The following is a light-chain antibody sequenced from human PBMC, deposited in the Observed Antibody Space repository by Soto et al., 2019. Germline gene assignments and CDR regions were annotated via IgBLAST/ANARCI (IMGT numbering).Light chain of an antibody. J-gene: IGLJ2*01. V-gene: IGLV2-11*01. CDR2: DVS. Sequence: QSALTQPRSVSGSPGQSVTISCTGTSSDVGGYNYVSWYQQHPGKAPKLMIYDVSKRPSGVPDRFSGSKSGNTASVAISGLQAEDEADYYCCSYAGNYTLLFGGGTKLT. CDR1: SSDVGGYNY. CDR3: CSYAGNYTLL.